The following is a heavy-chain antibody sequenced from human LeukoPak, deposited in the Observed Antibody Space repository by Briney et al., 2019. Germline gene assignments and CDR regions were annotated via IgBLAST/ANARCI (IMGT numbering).Heavy chain of an antibody. CDR3: ARDRWGYSYGGD. V-gene: IGHV3-7*01. CDR2: IKEDGRQK. D-gene: IGHD5-18*01. J-gene: IGHJ4*02. CDR1: GFTFSSYW. Sequence: GGSLRLSCAASGFTFSSYWMSWVRQAPGKRLEWVANIKEDGRQKYYVGSVKGRFTISRDNAKNSLYLQMNSLRAGDTALYYCARDRWGYSYGGDWGQGTLVTVSS.